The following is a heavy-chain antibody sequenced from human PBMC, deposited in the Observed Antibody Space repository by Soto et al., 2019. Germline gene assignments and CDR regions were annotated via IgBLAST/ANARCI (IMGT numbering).Heavy chain of an antibody. D-gene: IGHD2-21*02. CDR3: ARTWTEDNWFDP. J-gene: IGHJ5*02. CDR1: GGSISSYY. CDR2: IYYSGST. Sequence: SETLSLTCTVSGGSISSYYWSWIRQPPGKGLEWIGYIYYSGSTNYNPSLKSRVTISVDTSKNRFSLKLSSVTAADTAVYYCARTWTEDNWFDPWGQGTLVTVSS. V-gene: IGHV4-59*01.